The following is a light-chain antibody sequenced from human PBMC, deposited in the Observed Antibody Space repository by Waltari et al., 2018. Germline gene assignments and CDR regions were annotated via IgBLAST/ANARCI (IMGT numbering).Light chain of an antibody. CDR1: SSNIGLNA. V-gene: IGLV1-44*01. J-gene: IGLJ2*01. CDR3: VAWDDSLNAVV. CDR2: TNN. Sequence: QSVLTQPPSASATPGQRVTISCSGSSSNIGLNAVNWYQQIPGAAPRLLTTTNNHRPSGVPDRFSGSKSGTSASLAITGLQSEDEADYYCVAWDDSLNAVVFGGGTKLTVL.